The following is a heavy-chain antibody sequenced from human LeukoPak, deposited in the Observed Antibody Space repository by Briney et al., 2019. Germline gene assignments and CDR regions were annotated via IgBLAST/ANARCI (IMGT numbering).Heavy chain of an antibody. Sequence: PGGSLRLSCAASGFTFSSYAMSWVRQAPGKGLEWVSVIYSGRSTYYADSVKGRFTISRDNSKNTLYLQMNSLRAEDTAVYYCARQDRYRYYYDSSGHISHWGQGTLVTVSS. V-gene: IGHV3-23*03. D-gene: IGHD3-22*01. CDR2: IYSGRST. J-gene: IGHJ1*01. CDR3: ARQDRYRYYYDSSGHISH. CDR1: GFTFSSYA.